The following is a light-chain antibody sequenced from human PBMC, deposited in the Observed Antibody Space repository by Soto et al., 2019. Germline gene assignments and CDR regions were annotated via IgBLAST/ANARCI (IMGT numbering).Light chain of an antibody. V-gene: IGKV3-15*01. CDR3: QQYKNWPPEYT. CDR1: QSVSSR. Sequence: EIVMTRSPATLSVSPGERATVFCRASQSVSSRLAWYQQKPAQAPRLLIYDASTRATGIPARFSGSGSGTEFTLTISSLQSEDFAVYYCQQYKNWPPEYTFGQGTKLEIK. J-gene: IGKJ2*01. CDR2: DAS.